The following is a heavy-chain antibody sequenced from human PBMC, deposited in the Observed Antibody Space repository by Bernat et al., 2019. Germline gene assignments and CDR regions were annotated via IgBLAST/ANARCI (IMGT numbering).Heavy chain of an antibody. CDR2: IKSKTDGGTT. J-gene: IGHJ4*02. D-gene: IGHD3-22*01. V-gene: IGHV3-15*01. Sequence: EVQLVESGGGLVKPGGSLRLSCAASGFTFSNAWMSWVRQAPGKGLEWVGRIKSKTDGGTTDYAAPVKGRFTISRDDSKNTLYLQMNSLKTEDTAVYYCNNPVRRITMIVALDYWGQGTLVTVSS. CDR3: NNPVRRITMIVALDY. CDR1: GFTFSNAW.